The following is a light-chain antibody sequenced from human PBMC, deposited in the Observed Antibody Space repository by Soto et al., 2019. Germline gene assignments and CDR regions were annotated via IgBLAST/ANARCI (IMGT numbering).Light chain of an antibody. J-gene: IGLJ2*01. V-gene: IGLV2-8*01. CDR3: NSYAGSNNYVV. Sequence: QSALTQPPSASGSPGQSVTVSCIGTSSDVGGYNYVSWYQQHPGKAPKLMIYEVSKRPSGVPDRFSGSKSGNTASLTVSGLQAEDEADYYCNSYAGSNNYVVFGGGTKVTVL. CDR1: SSDVGGYNY. CDR2: EVS.